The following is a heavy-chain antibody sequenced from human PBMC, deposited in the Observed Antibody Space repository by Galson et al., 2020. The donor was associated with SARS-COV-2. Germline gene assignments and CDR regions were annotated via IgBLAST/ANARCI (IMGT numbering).Heavy chain of an antibody. Sequence: ASVKVSCKASGYTFTSYGISWVRQAPAQGLEWMGWISAYNGNTNYAQKLQGRVNMTTDTSTSTAYMELRSLRSDDTAVYYCARDGLYAYVWGRCRHELLDYWGQGTLVTVSS. CDR3: ARDGLYAYVWGRCRHELLDY. J-gene: IGHJ4*02. D-gene: IGHD3-16*01. V-gene: IGHV1-18*01. CDR2: ISAYNGNT. CDR1: GYTFTSYG.